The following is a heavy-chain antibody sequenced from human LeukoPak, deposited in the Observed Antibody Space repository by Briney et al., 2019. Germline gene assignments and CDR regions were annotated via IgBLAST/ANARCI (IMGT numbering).Heavy chain of an antibody. J-gene: IGHJ5*02. Sequence: SETLSLTCAVYIDSFSNYHWTWIRQTPAKGMEWIGEVNESGGTNISPSLRSRVILSVDTSKNQFSLKLISVTVADTAIYYCARGQGATVPQVGKNWFDPWGQGTRVTVSS. D-gene: IGHD1-26*01. CDR3: ARGQGATVPQVGKNWFDP. CDR2: VNESGGT. CDR1: IDSFSNYH. V-gene: IGHV4-34*01.